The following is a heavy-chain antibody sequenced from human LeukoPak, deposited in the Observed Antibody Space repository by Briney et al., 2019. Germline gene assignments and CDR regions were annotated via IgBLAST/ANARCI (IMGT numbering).Heavy chain of an antibody. CDR2: IYSSGRP. D-gene: IGHD6-13*01. CDR1: GGSISGFY. V-gene: IGHV4-4*07. J-gene: IGHJ3*02. Sequence: PSETLSLTCTVSGGSISGFYWSWIRQPAGKGLEWIGRIYSSGRPNYNPSLKSRVTISVDTSKNEFSLRLSSVTAADTAVYYCARVGLGSSWGAFDIWGQGTMVTVSS. CDR3: ARVGLGSSWGAFDI.